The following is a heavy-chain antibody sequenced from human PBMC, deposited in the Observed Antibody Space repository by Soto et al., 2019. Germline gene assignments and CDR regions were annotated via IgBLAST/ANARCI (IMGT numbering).Heavy chain of an antibody. Sequence: SETLSLTCIVSGGSITSGTYYWGWIRQPPGKGLEWIGSVSYRDSTYYNPSLTSRVTVSVDTSQNQFSLRLISVTATDTAVYFWARHREREYKDYFTGYHLGDFDYGGQEPLVTVSS. J-gene: IGHJ4*02. CDR3: ARHREREYKDYFTGYHLGDFDY. CDR2: VSYRDST. CDR1: GGSITSGTYY. V-gene: IGHV4-39*01. D-gene: IGHD3-9*01.